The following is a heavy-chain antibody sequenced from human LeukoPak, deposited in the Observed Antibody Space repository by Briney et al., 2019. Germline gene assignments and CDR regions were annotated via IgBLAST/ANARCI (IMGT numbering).Heavy chain of an antibody. Sequence: HPGGSLRLSCAASGFTVSNNYVSWVRQAPGKGLEWVSVIYSGGSTYYADSVKGRFTISRDHSKNTLYLQMNSLRAEDTAVYYCTRVFYDSSSWYYIDYWGQGTLVTVSS. J-gene: IGHJ4*02. CDR1: GFTVSNNY. CDR2: IYSGGST. CDR3: TRVFYDSSSWYYIDY. V-gene: IGHV3-66*01. D-gene: IGHD6-13*01.